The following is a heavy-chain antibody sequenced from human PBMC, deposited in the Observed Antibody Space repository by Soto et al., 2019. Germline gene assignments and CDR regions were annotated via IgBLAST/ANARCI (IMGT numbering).Heavy chain of an antibody. CDR3: ARNAPRWFGELSH. D-gene: IGHD3-10*01. Sequence: QVQLQESGPGLVKPSQTLSLTCTVIGGSIRSPNYYWSWIRQHPGKGLEWIGNTYYNGSTNYTQSLKTRAVXSXDXAKNQFALKLSSVTAADTAVYYCARNAPRWFGELSHWGQGTLVTVSP. J-gene: IGHJ4*02. CDR2: TYYNGST. CDR1: GGSIRSPNYY. V-gene: IGHV4-30-4*01.